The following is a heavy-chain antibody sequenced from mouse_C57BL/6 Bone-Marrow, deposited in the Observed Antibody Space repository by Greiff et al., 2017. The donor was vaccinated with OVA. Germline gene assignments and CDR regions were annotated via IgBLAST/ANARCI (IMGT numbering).Heavy chain of an antibody. D-gene: IGHD2-1*01. V-gene: IGHV1-15*01. CDR3: TRWGNSRWYFDV. CDR1: GYTFTDYE. CDR2: IDPETGGT. J-gene: IGHJ1*03. Sequence: VQLQQSGAELVRPGASVTLSCKASGYTFTDYEMHWVKQTPVHGLEWIGAIDPETGGTAYNQKFKGKAILTADKSSSTAYMELRSLTSEDSAVYYCTRWGNSRWYFDVWGTGTTVTVSS.